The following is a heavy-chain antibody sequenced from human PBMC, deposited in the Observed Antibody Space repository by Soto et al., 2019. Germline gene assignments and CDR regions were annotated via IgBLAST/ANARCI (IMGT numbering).Heavy chain of an antibody. D-gene: IGHD6-6*01. CDR1: GYMFTTYG. CDR3: ARTGGGLAARPLEY. CDR2: ISAYNGNK. J-gene: IGHJ4*02. V-gene: IGHV1-18*01. Sequence: QVQLVQCGGEVKKPGASVEVSCKASGYMFTTYGITWVRQAPGQGLEWMAWISAYNGNKKYAQKFQGRVTMTTDTSTTTVSMELRNLTSDDTAIYYCARTGGGLAARPLEYWGQGTLVTVSS.